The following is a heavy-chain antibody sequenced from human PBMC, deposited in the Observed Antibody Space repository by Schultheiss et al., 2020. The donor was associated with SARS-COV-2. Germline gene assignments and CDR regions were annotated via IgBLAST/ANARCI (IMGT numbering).Heavy chain of an antibody. CDR2: IYYSGST. J-gene: IGHJ4*02. CDR3: ARSQIVATGSDY. CDR1: GGSISSYY. Sequence: SETLSLTCTVSGGSISSYYWSWIRQPPGKGLEWIGYIYYSGSTYYNPSLKSLVTISVDTSKNQFSLKLSSVTAADTAVYYCARSQIVATGSDYWGQGTLVTVSS. D-gene: IGHD5-12*01. V-gene: IGHV4-59*12.